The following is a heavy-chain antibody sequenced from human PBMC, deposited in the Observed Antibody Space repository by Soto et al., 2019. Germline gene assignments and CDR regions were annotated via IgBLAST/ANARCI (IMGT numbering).Heavy chain of an antibody. Sequence: PSETLSLTCTVSGGSISSGGYYWSWIRQHPGKGLEWIGYIYYSGSTYYNPSLKSRVTISVDTSKNQFSLKLSSVTAADTAVYYCARGGRYCSGGSCSQHAFDIWGQGTMVTVSS. D-gene: IGHD2-15*01. CDR3: ARGGRYCSGGSCSQHAFDI. J-gene: IGHJ3*02. CDR2: IYYSGST. CDR1: GGSISSGGYY. V-gene: IGHV4-31*03.